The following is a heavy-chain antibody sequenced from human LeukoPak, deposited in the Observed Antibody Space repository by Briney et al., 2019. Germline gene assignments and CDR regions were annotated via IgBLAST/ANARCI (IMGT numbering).Heavy chain of an antibody. CDR2: IYYSGST. J-gene: IGHJ4*02. D-gene: IGHD6-19*01. V-gene: IGHV4-59*12. Sequence: KSSETLSLTCTVSGVSISTYSWSWIRQPPGKGLEWIGYIYYSGSTYYNPSLKSRVTISVDTSKNQFSLKLSSVTAADTAVYYCARGVAGLIKLDYWGQGTLVTVSS. CDR3: ARGVAGLIKLDY. CDR1: GVSISTYS.